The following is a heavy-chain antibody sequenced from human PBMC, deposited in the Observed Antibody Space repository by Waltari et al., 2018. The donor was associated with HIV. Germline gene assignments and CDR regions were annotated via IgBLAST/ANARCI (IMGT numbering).Heavy chain of an antibody. Sequence: QLQLQESGPGLVKPSETLSLTCTVSGGSISSSSYYWGWLGRPPGKGLGWIGSIYYRGSTDYNPSLKSRVTISVDTSKNQFSLKLSSVTAADTAVYYCARLLPASCKFDYWGQGTLVTVSS. J-gene: IGHJ4*02. D-gene: IGHD2-2*01. CDR2: IYYRGST. CDR3: ARLLPASCKFDY. CDR1: GGSISSSSYY. V-gene: IGHV4-39*01.